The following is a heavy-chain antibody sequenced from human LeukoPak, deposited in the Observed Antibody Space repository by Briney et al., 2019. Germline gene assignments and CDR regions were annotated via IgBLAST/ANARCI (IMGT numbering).Heavy chain of an antibody. V-gene: IGHV4-34*01. CDR2: INHSGST. CDR3: ARGRGYSYGYIDY. J-gene: IGHJ4*02. CDR1: GGSFSGYY. Sequence: SETLSLTCAVYGGSFSGYYWSWVRQPPGKGLEWIGEINHSGSTNYNPSLKSRVTISVDTSKNQFSLKLSSVTAADTAVYYCARGRGYSYGYIDYWGQGTLVTVSS. D-gene: IGHD5-18*01.